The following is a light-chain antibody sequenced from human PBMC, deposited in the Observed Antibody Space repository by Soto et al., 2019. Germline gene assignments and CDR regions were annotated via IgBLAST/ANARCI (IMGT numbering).Light chain of an antibody. V-gene: IGKV1-27*01. CDR1: QGISNY. J-gene: IGKJ4*01. CDR3: QKYNSVPLT. Sequence: DIQMTQSPSALSASVGDRVSITCRASQGISNYLAWYQQRPGKAPKLLIYAASTLQSGVPSRFSGSKSGTDFTLTITSLQPEDVATYYCQKYNSVPLTFVGGTKVEIK. CDR2: AAS.